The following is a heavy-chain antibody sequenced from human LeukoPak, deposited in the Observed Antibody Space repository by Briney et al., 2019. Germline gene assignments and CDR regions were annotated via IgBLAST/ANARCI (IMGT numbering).Heavy chain of an antibody. V-gene: IGHV3-23*01. Sequence: WGSLRLSRAASGFTFSNYAMSWVRQAPGKGLEWVSTISATDGDTDYADSVKGRFTISRDNSKNTLYLQMNSLRAEDTAVYYCAKVLRSWWDLIFDYWGQGTLVTVSS. CDR2: ISATDGDT. D-gene: IGHD1-26*01. J-gene: IGHJ4*02. CDR3: AKVLRSWWDLIFDY. CDR1: GFTFSNYA.